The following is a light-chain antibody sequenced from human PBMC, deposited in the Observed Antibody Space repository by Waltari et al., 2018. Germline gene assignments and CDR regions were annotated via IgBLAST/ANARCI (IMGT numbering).Light chain of an antibody. J-gene: IGLJ3*02. CDR3: SSYTSSSTFNWV. V-gene: IGLV2-14*01. Sequence: QSALTQPASVSGSPGQSITISCTVTSSDVGGYHYVSCYQQHPGKAPKLMIYDVSNRPSGVSNRFSGSKSGNTASLTISWLQAEDEADYYCSSYTSSSTFNWVFGGGTKLTVL. CDR2: DVS. CDR1: SSDVGGYHY.